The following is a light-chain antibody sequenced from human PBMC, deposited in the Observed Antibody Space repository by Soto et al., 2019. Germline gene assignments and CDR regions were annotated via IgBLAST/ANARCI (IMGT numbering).Light chain of an antibody. J-gene: IGLJ3*02. CDR2: EVY. Sequence: QSALTQPASVSGSPGQSITFSCTGTSNDIVGYNYVSWFQHHPDKAPKLIIYEVYDRPSGVSNRFSGSKSGNTASLTISGLQPEDEADYYCSSYTTNHTRVFGGGTKSPS. CDR3: SSYTTNHTRV. V-gene: IGLV2-14*01. CDR1: SNDIVGYNY.